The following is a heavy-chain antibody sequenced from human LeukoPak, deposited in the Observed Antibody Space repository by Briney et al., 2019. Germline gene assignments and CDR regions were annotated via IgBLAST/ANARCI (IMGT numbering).Heavy chain of an antibody. CDR2: IYSGGST. V-gene: IGHV3-53*01. CDR3: ARVGVVPAAIPDGFDI. J-gene: IGHJ3*02. Sequence: GGSLRLSCAASGFTVSSNYMSWVRQAPGKGLEWVSVIYSGGSTYYADSVKGRFTISRDNSKNTLYLQMNSLTAEDTAVYYCARVGVVPAAIPDGFDIWGQGAMVTVSS. CDR1: GFTVSSNY. D-gene: IGHD2-2*01.